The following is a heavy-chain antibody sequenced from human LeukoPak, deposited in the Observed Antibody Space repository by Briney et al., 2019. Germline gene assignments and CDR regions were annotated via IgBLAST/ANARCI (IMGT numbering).Heavy chain of an antibody. Sequence: ASVKVSCKASGYTFTSYDINWLRQATGQGLEWMGWMNPNSGNTGYAQKFQGRVTMTRNTSISTAYMELSSLRSEDTAVYYCARGDYDSSGYYTGEYYFDYWGQGTLVTVSS. D-gene: IGHD3-22*01. CDR3: ARGDYDSSGYYTGEYYFDY. J-gene: IGHJ4*02. CDR2: MNPNSGNT. V-gene: IGHV1-8*01. CDR1: GYTFTSYD.